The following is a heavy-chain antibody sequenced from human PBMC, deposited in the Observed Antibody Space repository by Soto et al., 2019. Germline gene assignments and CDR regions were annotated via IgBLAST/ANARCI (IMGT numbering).Heavy chain of an antibody. V-gene: IGHV4-30-2*02. Sequence: PSETLSLTCAVSGGSISSGGYSWSWIRQPPGKGLEWIGYIYHSGSTYYNPSLKSRVTISVDRSKNQFSLKLSSVTAADTAVYYCARKGRSLTPLDYWGQGTLVTVSS. D-gene: IGHD3-9*01. J-gene: IGHJ4*02. CDR3: ARKGRSLTPLDY. CDR1: GGSISSGGYS. CDR2: IYHSGST.